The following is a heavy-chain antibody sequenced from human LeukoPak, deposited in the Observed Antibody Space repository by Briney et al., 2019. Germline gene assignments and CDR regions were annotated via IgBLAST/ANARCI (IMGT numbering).Heavy chain of an antibody. J-gene: IGHJ6*03. CDR1: GGSISSYY. CDR3: ARTTEAHSWRTRYYDYYMDV. D-gene: IGHD6-13*01. CDR2: IYYSGST. V-gene: IGHV4-59*12. Sequence: SETLSLTCTVSGGSISSYYWSWIRQPPGKGLECIVYIYYSGSTNYNPSLKSRVTISVDTSKNQLSLKLSSVTAADTAVYYCARTTEAHSWRTRYYDYYMDVWVKGTTVTVSS.